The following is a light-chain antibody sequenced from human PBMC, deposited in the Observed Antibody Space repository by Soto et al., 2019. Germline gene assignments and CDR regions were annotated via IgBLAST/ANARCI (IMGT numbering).Light chain of an antibody. V-gene: IGKV3-15*01. CDR3: QQYYNSPRT. J-gene: IGKJ1*01. CDR2: GAS. CDR1: QSVSSN. Sequence: EIGMTQSPAALYVSPGDIATLCCRASQSVSSNLAWYQQKPGQAPRLLIYGASSRATGIPARFSGSGSGTEFTLTISRLQSEDFAVYYCQQYYNSPRTFGQGTKVDI.